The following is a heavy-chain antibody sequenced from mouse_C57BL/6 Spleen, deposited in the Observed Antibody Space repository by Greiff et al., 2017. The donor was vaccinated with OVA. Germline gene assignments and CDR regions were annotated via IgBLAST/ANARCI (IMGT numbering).Heavy chain of an antibody. D-gene: IGHD4-1*01. CDR2: IWGEGST. J-gene: IGHJ4*01. Sequence: VQLQESGPGLVAPSQCLSITCTVSGFSFTSYGVSWVRQPPGKGLEWLGVIWGEGSTNYTSALISRLGISKDNSKSQVFITLNNLRTDDTATYYCAKPYLTGSYYYAMDYWGQGTSVTVSS. CDR3: AKPYLTGSYYYAMDY. CDR1: GFSFTSYG. V-gene: IGHV2-3*01.